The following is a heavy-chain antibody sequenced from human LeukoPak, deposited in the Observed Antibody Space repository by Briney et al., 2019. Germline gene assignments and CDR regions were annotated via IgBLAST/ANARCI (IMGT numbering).Heavy chain of an antibody. Sequence: PSDTLSLTCAVSGGFVSSHYWGWIRQPPGKGLQWIGNIRSTGEKNYNPSLKSRVSISLDTSKSHLSLNLTSVFAADTAIYYCVRRDTGWNYFDYWGQGILVSVSS. CDR1: GGFVSSHY. D-gene: IGHD6-19*01. V-gene: IGHV4-4*08. J-gene: IGHJ4*02. CDR2: IRSTGEK. CDR3: VRRDTGWNYFDY.